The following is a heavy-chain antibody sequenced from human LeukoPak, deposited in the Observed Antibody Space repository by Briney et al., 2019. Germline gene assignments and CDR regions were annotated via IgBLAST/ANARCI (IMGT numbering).Heavy chain of an antibody. Sequence: GGSLRLSCEASGFPFSSYAMTWVRQAPGKGLEWVANIKQDGSEKYYVDSVKGRFTISRDNAKNSLFLQMNSLRAEDTAVYYCARDGTYTDYDPDFDYWGQGTHVTVSS. CDR1: GFPFSSYA. D-gene: IGHD5-12*01. J-gene: IGHJ4*02. V-gene: IGHV3-7*04. CDR2: IKQDGSEK. CDR3: ARDGTYTDYDPDFDY.